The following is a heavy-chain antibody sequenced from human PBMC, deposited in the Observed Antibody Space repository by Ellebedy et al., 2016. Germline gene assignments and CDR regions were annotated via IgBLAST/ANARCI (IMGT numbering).Heavy chain of an antibody. Sequence: SETLSLTCSVSGGSISSYYWTWIRQPPGKGLEWIAYFYHSGNTNYSHSLKSRVTISVDTSKNQFSLKLSSVTAADTAVYYCATYTMGRLDYWGQGTLVTVSS. CDR2: FYHSGNT. V-gene: IGHV4-59*08. D-gene: IGHD1-1*01. J-gene: IGHJ4*02. CDR3: ATYTMGRLDY. CDR1: GGSISSYY.